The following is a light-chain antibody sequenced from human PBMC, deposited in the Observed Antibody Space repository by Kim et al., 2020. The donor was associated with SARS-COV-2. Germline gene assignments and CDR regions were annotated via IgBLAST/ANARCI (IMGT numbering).Light chain of an antibody. V-gene: IGLV3-21*04. CDR3: QVWDRDNDDYV. Sequence: ARGKTATVTCGGHKVGVKSVHWYQQKPGQAPVLVISYDSARPSGIPERFSGANSGTMATLTIYGVEAGDEADYYCQVWDRDNDDYVFGTGTKVTVL. CDR2: YDS. CDR1: KVGVKS. J-gene: IGLJ1*01.